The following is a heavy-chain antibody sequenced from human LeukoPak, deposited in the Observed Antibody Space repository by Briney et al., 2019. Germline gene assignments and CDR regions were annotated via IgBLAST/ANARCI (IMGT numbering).Heavy chain of an antibody. V-gene: IGHV1-69*06. CDR1: GGTFSSYA. CDR2: IIPIFGTA. Sequence: GSSVKVSCKASGGTFSSYAISWVRQAPGQGLEWMGGIIPIFGTANYAQKFQGRVTITPDKSTSTAYMERSSLRSEDTTVYYCAGAEAVEGIAAAGGYYFDYWGQGTLVTVSS. J-gene: IGHJ4*02. CDR3: AGAEAVEGIAAAGGYYFDY. D-gene: IGHD6-13*01.